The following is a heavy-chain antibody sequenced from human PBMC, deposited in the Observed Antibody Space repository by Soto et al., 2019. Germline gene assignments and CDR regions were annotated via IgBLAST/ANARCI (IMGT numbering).Heavy chain of an antibody. CDR3: ARDRAYGIPDY. CDR1: GDTFSSYA. J-gene: IGHJ4*02. V-gene: IGHV1-3*01. CDR2: INAGNGNT. Sequence: QVQLVQSGAEVKKPGASVKVSCKASGDTFSSYAMHWVRQAPGQRLEWMGWINAGNGNTKYSQKFQGRVTITRDTSASTAYMELSSLRSEDTAVYYCARDRAYGIPDYWGQGTLVTVSS. D-gene: IGHD2-21*01.